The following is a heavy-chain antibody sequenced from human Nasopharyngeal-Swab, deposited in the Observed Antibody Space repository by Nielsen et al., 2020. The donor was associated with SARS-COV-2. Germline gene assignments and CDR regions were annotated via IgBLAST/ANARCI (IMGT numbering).Heavy chain of an antibody. J-gene: IGHJ4*02. CDR3: TTDYYFDY. CDR2: IGDKDHNYAT. CDR1: GFIFSASA. Sequence: GGSLRLSCAASGFIFSASAMHWVRQASGKGLEWVGRIGDKDHNYATTYGAAVKGRLTISRDDSKNTAFLQMDSLKTEDTALYYCTTDYYFDYWGQGTLVTVSS. V-gene: IGHV3-73*01.